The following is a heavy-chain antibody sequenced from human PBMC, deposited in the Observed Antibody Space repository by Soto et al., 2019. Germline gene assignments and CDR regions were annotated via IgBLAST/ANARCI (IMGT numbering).Heavy chain of an antibody. CDR2: IKSKTDGGTT. J-gene: IGHJ6*02. D-gene: IGHD1-7*01. Sequence: PGGSLRLSCAASGFTFSNAWINWVRQAPGKGLEWVGRIKSKTDGGTTDYAAPVKGRFAISRDDSKNMVYLEMNSLKTEDTAVYYCTTDQVAGTTYYGMDVWGQGTTVTVSS. V-gene: IGHV3-15*07. CDR3: TTDQVAGTTYYGMDV. CDR1: GFTFSNAW.